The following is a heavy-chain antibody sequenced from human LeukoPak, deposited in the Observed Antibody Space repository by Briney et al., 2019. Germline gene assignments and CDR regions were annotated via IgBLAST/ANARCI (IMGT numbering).Heavy chain of an antibody. CDR3: AKDIKAGDSGYYYYYMDV. D-gene: IGHD7-27*01. CDR1: GFTFDDYA. CDR2: ISGDGGST. V-gene: IGHV3-43*02. Sequence: PGGSLRLSRAASGFTFDDYAMHWVRQAPGKGLEWVSLISGDGGSTYYADSVKGRFTISRDNSKNSLYLQMNSLRTEDTALYYCAKDIKAGDSGYYYYYMDVWGKGTTVTVSS. J-gene: IGHJ6*03.